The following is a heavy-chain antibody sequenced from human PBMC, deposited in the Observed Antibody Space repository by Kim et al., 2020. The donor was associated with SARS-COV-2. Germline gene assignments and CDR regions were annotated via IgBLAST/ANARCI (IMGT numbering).Heavy chain of an antibody. V-gene: IGHV4-59*13. CDR3: ARDRMDSSGWSQRHYYYYGMDV. D-gene: IGHD6-19*01. CDR2: IYYSGST. Sequence: SETLSLTCTVSGGSISSYYWSWIRQPPGKGLEWIGYIYYSGSTNYNPSRKSRVTISVDTSENQFSLKLSSVTAADTAVYYCARDRMDSSGWSQRHYYYYGMDVWRQETTVTVSS. J-gene: IGHJ6*02. CDR1: GGSISSYY.